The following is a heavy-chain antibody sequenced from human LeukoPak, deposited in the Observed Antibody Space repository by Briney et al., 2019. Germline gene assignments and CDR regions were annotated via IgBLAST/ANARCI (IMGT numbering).Heavy chain of an antibody. CDR2: LNTNSGNT. Sequence: ASVTLSCTAAGYTVTSYDINWVRQATGPGLEWMGWLNTNSGNTAYAQTFQSRVTITRNTSRSTTYMELSSLRSEDTPVYYCARGGGSKGYCSSTCCRPASYGIDVWGQGTTVTVSS. J-gene: IGHJ6*02. CDR1: GYTVTSYD. CDR3: ARGGGSKGYCSSTCCRPASYGIDV. D-gene: IGHD2-2*01. V-gene: IGHV1-8*01.